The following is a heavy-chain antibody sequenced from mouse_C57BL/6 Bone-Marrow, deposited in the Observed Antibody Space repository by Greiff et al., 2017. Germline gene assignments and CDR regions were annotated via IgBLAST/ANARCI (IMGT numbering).Heavy chain of an antibody. V-gene: IGHV1-63*01. CDR3: ARKGEYYPFDY. D-gene: IGHD1-1*01. CDR2: IYPGGGYT. Sequence: QVHVKQSGAELVRPGTSVKMSCKASGYTFTNYWIGWAKQRPGHGLEWIGDIYPGGGYTNYNEKFKGKATLTADNSSSTAYMQFSSLTSEDSAIYYCARKGEYYPFDYWGQGTTLTVSS. J-gene: IGHJ2*01. CDR1: GYTFTNYW.